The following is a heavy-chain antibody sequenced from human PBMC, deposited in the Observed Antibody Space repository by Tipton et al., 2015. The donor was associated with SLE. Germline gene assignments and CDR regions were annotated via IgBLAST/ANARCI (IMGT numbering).Heavy chain of an antibody. CDR3: ARGMVTWRGAILGVDV. J-gene: IGHJ6*02. V-gene: IGHV4-59*01. Sequence: TLSLTCTVSGGSISSNYWSWIRQPPGKGLEWIGYIHYTGSTNYNPSLKSRVTISVDTSKNQFSLNLSSVTAADTAVYYCARGMVTWRGAILGVDVWGQGTTVNVSS. CDR2: IHYTGST. CDR1: GGSISSNY. D-gene: IGHD2-21*02.